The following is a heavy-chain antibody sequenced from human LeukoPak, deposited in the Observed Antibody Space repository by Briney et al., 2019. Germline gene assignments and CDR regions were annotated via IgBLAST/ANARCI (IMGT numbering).Heavy chain of an antibody. D-gene: IGHD4-23*01. CDR2: IYYSGST. V-gene: IGHV4-59*08. Sequence: PSETLSLTCTVSGGSISIYYWSWIRQPPGKGLEWIGYIYYSGSTNYNPSLKSRVTISVDTSKNQFSLKLSSVTAADTAVYYCATLYGGNSGWYFDLWGRGTLVTVSS. CDR1: GGSISIYY. CDR3: ATLYGGNSGWYFDL. J-gene: IGHJ2*01.